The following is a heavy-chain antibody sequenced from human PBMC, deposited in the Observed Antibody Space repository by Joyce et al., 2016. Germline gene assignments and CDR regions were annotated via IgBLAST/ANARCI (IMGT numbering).Heavy chain of an antibody. CDR1: GFIFSTYA. V-gene: IGHV3-30*04. CDR2: ISDDGNNK. J-gene: IGHJ4*02. D-gene: IGHD3-10*01. Sequence: CAASGFIFSTYAMSWVRQAPGKGLEWVAVISDDGNNKYYVDSVKGRFTISRDKSNKTLFLQMNSLKTEDTAVYYCARDAYGSGSYLNPYYFDCWGQGTLVTVSS. CDR3: ARDAYGSGSYLNPYYFDC.